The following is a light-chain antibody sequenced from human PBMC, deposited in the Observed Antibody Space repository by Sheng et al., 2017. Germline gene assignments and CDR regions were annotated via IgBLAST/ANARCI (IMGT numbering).Light chain of an antibody. J-gene: IGKJ1*01. V-gene: IGKV3D-15*01. CDR1: QSLGTN. Sequence: EIVMTQSPATLSVSPGERATLSCRASQSLGTNLAWYQQKPGQAPRLLIYSASARATGIPARFSGSGSGTEFTLTISSLQSEDFAVYYCHYYDYPSTFGRRDQGGSQT. CDR2: SAS. CDR3: HYYDYPST.